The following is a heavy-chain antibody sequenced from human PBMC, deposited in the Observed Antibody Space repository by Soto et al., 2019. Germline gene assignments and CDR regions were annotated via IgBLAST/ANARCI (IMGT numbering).Heavy chain of an antibody. CDR1: GGSISSSSYY. V-gene: IGHV4-39*01. Sequence: SETLSLTCTVSGGSISSSSYYWGWIRQPPGKGLEWIGSIYYSGSTYYNPSLKSRVTISVDTSKNQFSLKLSSVTAADTAVYYCAIPTIIYGDYRDYWGQGTLVTVSS. D-gene: IGHD4-17*01. CDR3: AIPTIIYGDYRDY. CDR2: IYYSGST. J-gene: IGHJ4*02.